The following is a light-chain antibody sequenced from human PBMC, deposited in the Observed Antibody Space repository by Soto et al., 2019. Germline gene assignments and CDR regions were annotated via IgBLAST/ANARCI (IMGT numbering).Light chain of an antibody. Sequence: DIQMTQSPSSLSASVGDRVTITCQASQDISDHLNWYQQKSGQAPNLLIYDASSLETGVPSRFNGGGSGTHFTFTITGLQPEDIGTYYCQQFESLPLTFGGWTKV. CDR2: DAS. CDR3: QQFESLPLT. CDR1: QDISDH. J-gene: IGKJ4*01. V-gene: IGKV1-33*01.